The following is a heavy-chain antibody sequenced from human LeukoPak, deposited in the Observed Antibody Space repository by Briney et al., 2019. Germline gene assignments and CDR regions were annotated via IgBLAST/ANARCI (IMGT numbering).Heavy chain of an antibody. CDR2: ISYDESKK. CDR1: GFTFSVYG. CDR3: VKGPSPFDY. Sequence: GRSLRLSCAASGFTFSVYGMHWVRQAPGKRLEWVAVISYDESKKYYADSVKGRFTISRDSSSNTLYLQMNSLRDEDTAVYFCVKGPSPFDYWGQGTLVTVSS. J-gene: IGHJ4*02. V-gene: IGHV3-30*18.